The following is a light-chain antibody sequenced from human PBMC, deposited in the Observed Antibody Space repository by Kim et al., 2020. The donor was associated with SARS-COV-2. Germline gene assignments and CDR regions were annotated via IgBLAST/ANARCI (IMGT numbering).Light chain of an antibody. Sequence: SSELTQVPAVSVALGQTVRITCQGDSLRTYYASWYQQKPGQAPVLVIYGKNNRPSGIPDRFSSSSSGNTASLTITGAQAEDEADYYCNSRDTSGNHLVFGGGTQLTVL. CDR1: SLRTYY. CDR2: GKN. CDR3: NSRDTSGNHLV. J-gene: IGLJ2*01. V-gene: IGLV3-19*01.